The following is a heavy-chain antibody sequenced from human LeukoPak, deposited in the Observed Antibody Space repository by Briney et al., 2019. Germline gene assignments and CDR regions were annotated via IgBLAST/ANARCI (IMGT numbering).Heavy chain of an antibody. D-gene: IGHD1-26*01. CDR3: AISSGSYYYHDAFDI. CDR1: GYTLTELS. Sequence: GASVKVSCKVSGYTLTELSMHWVRQAPGKGLEWMGGFDPEDGETIYAQKLQGRVTMTEDTSTDTAYMELSSLRSEDTAVYYCAISSGSYYYHDAFDIWGQGTMVTVSS. V-gene: IGHV1-24*01. J-gene: IGHJ3*02. CDR2: FDPEDGET.